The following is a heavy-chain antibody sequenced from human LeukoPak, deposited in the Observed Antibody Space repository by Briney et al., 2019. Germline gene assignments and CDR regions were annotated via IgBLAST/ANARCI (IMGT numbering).Heavy chain of an antibody. V-gene: IGHV3-74*01. D-gene: IGHD3-16*01. CDR1: GFTLSPYW. CDR3: VRDSGFSYVDC. Sequence: TGGSLRLSCVASGFTLSPYWMHWVCQAPGKGPVWVSRINSDGSSTSYADSVRGRFTISRDNAKNTLYLQMSSLRAEDTAVYYCVRDSGFSYVDCWGQGILVTVSS. J-gene: IGHJ4*02. CDR2: INSDGSST.